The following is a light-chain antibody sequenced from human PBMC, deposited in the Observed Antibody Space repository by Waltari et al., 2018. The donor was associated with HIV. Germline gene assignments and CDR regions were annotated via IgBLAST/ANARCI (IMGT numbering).Light chain of an antibody. CDR3: SSDTSSSTLYV. Sequence: QSALTQPASVSGSPGQSITISCTGTTSDVGGYNYVSWYQQHPGKAPKLMIYEVSNRPSVFSNRFSGTQSGNTAALPISALQAEDEADYYCSSDTSSSTLYVFGTGTKVTVL. J-gene: IGLJ1*01. V-gene: IGLV2-14*01. CDR1: TSDVGGYNY. CDR2: EVS.